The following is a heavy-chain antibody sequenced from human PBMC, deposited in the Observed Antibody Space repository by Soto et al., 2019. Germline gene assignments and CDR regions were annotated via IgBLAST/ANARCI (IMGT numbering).Heavy chain of an antibody. CDR3: ARAVLTGYVPNWFDA. CDR2: IIPIFGTA. CDR1: GGTFSSYA. V-gene: IGHV1-69*06. Sequence: GASVKVSCKASGGTFSSYAISWVRQAPGQGLEWMGGIIPIFGTANYAQKFQGRVTITADKSTSTAYMELSSLRSEDTAVYYCARAVLTGYVPNWFDAWGQGAQVTVSS. D-gene: IGHD3-9*01. J-gene: IGHJ5*02.